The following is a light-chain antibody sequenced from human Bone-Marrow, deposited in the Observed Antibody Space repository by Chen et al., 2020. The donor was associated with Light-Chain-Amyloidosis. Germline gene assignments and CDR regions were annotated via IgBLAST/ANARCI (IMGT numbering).Light chain of an antibody. J-gene: IGLJ3*02. Sequence: SYVLTQPSSVSVAPGQTATISRGGNNFGSTSVHWYQQTPGQAPLLVGYDDSDRPSGIPERLSGSNSGNTATLNISRVEAGDEADYYCQVWDRSSDRPVFGGGTKLTVL. CDR2: DDS. CDR3: QVWDRSSDRPV. V-gene: IGLV3-21*02. CDR1: NFGSTS.